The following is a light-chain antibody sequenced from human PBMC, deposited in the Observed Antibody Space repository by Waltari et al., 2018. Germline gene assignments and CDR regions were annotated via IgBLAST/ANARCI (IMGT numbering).Light chain of an antibody. V-gene: IGLV2-14*03. Sequence: QSALPQPASVSGSPGQSIPIPCTGTSSDVGGYNYVSWYQQHPGKAPKLMIYDVSNRPSGVSNRFSGSKSGNTASLTISGLQAEDEADYYCSSYTSSSTPWVFGGGTKLTVL. CDR2: DVS. CDR1: SSDVGGYNY. CDR3: SSYTSSSTPWV. J-gene: IGLJ3*02.